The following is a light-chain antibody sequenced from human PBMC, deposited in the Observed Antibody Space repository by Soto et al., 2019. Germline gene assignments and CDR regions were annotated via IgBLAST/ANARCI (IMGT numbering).Light chain of an antibody. V-gene: IGLV2-14*01. Sequence: QSALTQPAAVSGSPGQSITISCTGTSSDVGGYNYVSWYQQHPGKVPKLMIYEISNRPSGVSDRFSGSKSGTSASLAITGLQAEDEADYYCQSYDSSLSGPAVFGGGTQLTVL. CDR2: EIS. CDR3: QSYDSSLSGPAV. J-gene: IGLJ7*01. CDR1: SSDVGGYNY.